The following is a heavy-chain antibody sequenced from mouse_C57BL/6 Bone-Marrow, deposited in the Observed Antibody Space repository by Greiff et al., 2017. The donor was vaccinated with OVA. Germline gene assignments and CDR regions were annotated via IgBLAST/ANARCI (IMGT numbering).Heavy chain of an antibody. V-gene: IGHV1-19*01. Sequence: EVQLQQSGPVLVKPGASVKMSCKASGYTFTDYYMNWVKQSHGKSLEWIGVINPYNGGTSYNQKFKGKATLTVDKSSSTAYMELNSLTSEDSAVYYCARGNGSSHYFDYWGQGTTLTVSS. CDR3: ARGNGSSHYFDY. CDR2: INPYNGGT. CDR1: GYTFTDYY. D-gene: IGHD1-1*01. J-gene: IGHJ2*01.